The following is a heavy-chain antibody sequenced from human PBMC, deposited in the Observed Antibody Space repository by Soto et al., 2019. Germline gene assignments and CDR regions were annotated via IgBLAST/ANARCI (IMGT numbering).Heavy chain of an antibody. CDR2: IIPIFGTA. Sequence: SVKVSCKASGGTFSSYAISWVRQAPGQGLEWMGGIIPIFGTANYAQKFQGRVTITVDESTSTAYMELSSLRSEDTAVYYCARSLRIAAAGLISYYYYYGMDVWGQGTTVTVSS. V-gene: IGHV1-69*13. D-gene: IGHD6-13*01. CDR3: ARSLRIAAAGLISYYYYYGMDV. J-gene: IGHJ6*02. CDR1: GGTFSSYA.